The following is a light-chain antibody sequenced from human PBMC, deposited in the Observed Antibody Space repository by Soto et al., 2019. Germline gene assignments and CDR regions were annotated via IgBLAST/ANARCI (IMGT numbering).Light chain of an antibody. Sequence: SVLTQPSSLSGSPGQSITISCTGTSSDVGGYNYVSWYQQHPGKAPKLMIYEVSNRPSGVSNRFSGSKSGNTASLTISGLQPEDEADYYCSSYRSTITYVFGTGTKVTVL. J-gene: IGLJ1*01. CDR2: EVS. CDR1: SSDVGGYNY. V-gene: IGLV2-14*01. CDR3: SSYRSTITYV.